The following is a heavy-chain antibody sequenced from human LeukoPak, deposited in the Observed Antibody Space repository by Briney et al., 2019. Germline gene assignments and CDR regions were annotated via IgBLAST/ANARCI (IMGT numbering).Heavy chain of an antibody. D-gene: IGHD3-10*01. CDR1: GGSISSSSYY. V-gene: IGHV4-61*01. J-gene: IGHJ6*03. CDR2: IYYSGST. CDR3: ARVSWGYYGSGSYPGDYYYYYMDV. Sequence: SETLSLTCTVSGGSISSSSYYWSWIRQPPGKGLEWIGYIYYSGSTNYNPSLKSRVTISVDTSKNQFSLKLSSVTAADTAVYYCARVSWGYYGSGSYPGDYYYYYMDVWGKGTTVTISS.